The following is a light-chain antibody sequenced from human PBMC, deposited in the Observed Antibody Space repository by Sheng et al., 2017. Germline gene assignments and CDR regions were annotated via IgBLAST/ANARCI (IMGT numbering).Light chain of an antibody. J-gene: IGKJ2*01. V-gene: IGKV1-39*01. CDR1: QSISSY. CDR3: LQDYISPYT. Sequence: DIQMTQSPSSLSASVGDRVTITCRASQSISSYLNWYQQKPGKAPKLLIYATSTLQTGVPSRFSGSGSATHFTLTISSLQPEDFATYYCLQDYISPYTFGQGTKLEI. CDR2: ATS.